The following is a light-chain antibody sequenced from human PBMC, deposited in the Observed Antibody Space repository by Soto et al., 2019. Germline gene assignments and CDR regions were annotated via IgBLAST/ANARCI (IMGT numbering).Light chain of an antibody. J-gene: IGKJ4*01. CDR2: AAS. Sequence: DVQMTQSPSSLSASVGDRVTITCRASQNIANYVSWYQQRPGNVPSLLIYAASTLQSGVPSRFAGSGSGTDFTLTITSLHPEDFATYYCQQTFSTLAITFGGGTKVEI. CDR1: QNIANY. V-gene: IGKV1-39*01. CDR3: QQTFSTLAIT.